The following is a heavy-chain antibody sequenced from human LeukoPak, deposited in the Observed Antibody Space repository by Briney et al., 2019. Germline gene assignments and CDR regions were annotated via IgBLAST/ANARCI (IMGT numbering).Heavy chain of an antibody. V-gene: IGHV3-23*01. J-gene: IGHJ6*02. Sequence: GGSLRLSCAASGFTFDDYAMHWVRQAPGKGLEWVSAISGSGGSTYYADSVKGRFTISRDNSKNTLYLQMNSLRAEDTAVYYCAKDSYYYDSSGYYPFFYYYGMDVWGQGTTVTVSS. CDR3: AKDSYYYDSSGYYPFFYYYGMDV. CDR1: GFTFDDYA. D-gene: IGHD3-22*01. CDR2: ISGSGGST.